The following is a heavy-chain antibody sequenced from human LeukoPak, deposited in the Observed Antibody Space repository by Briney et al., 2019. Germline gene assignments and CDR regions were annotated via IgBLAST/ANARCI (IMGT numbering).Heavy chain of an antibody. D-gene: IGHD3-16*01. J-gene: IGHJ4*02. V-gene: IGHV3-48*03. CDR2: IGNRGTTI. Sequence: GVSLRLSCAASGFTFSSYEMNWVRQAPGKGLEWVSHIGNRGTTIFYADSVKGRFTISRDNAKNSLSLQMNSLRAEDAAIYYCARGDRLTTLDCWGQGTLVTVS. CDR1: GFTFSSYE. CDR3: ARGDRLTTLDC.